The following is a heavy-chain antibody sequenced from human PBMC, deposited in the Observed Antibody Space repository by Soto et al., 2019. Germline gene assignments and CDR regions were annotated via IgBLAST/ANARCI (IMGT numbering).Heavy chain of an antibody. V-gene: IGHV4-4*02. CDR1: SGSISSSNW. Sequence: QVQLQESGPGLVKPSGTLSLTCAVSSGSISSSNWWSWVRQPPGKGLEWIGEIYHSGSTNYNPSLKSRVTRSVDKSKNQFSLKLSSVTAADTAVYYCERSRSSSRYYYMDVWGKGTTLTVSS. CDR2: IYHSGST. J-gene: IGHJ6*03. CDR3: ERSRSSSRYYYMDV. D-gene: IGHD6-6*01.